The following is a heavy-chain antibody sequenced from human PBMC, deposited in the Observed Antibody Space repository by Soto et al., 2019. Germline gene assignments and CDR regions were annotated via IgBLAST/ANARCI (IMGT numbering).Heavy chain of an antibody. V-gene: IGHV4-38-2*01. Sequence: SETLSLTCGVSGQSIRSGSYWGWVRQPPGKGLQWIGSVYHSGSTHYNPSLRSRVTISVDTSKNYFSLRLTSVTAADTAIYYCARNRTGALFDYWGQGAPVTVSS. J-gene: IGHJ4*02. D-gene: IGHD1-26*01. CDR2: VYHSGST. CDR3: ARNRTGALFDY. CDR1: GQSIRSGSY.